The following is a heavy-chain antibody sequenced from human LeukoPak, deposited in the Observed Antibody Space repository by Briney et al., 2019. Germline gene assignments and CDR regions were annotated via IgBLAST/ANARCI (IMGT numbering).Heavy chain of an antibody. CDR3: ASDQRNVLRYFDWLSGSWFDP. J-gene: IGHJ5*02. Sequence: SVKLSCNASGYTFTSYGVCWVRQPPGQGLEWMGWISAYNGNTNYAQKLQGRVTITTDTSTSTAYMELRSLRSDDTAVYYCASDQRNVLRYFDWLSGSWFDPWGQGTLVTVSS. CDR2: ISAYNGNT. V-gene: IGHV1-18*04. CDR1: GYTFTSYG. D-gene: IGHD3-9*01.